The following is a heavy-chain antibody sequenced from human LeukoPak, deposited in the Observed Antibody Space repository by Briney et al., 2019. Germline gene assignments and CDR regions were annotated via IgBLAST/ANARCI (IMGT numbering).Heavy chain of an antibody. CDR2: IYYSGST. CDR1: GGSISSYN. V-gene: IGHV4-59*01. J-gene: IGHJ4*02. Sequence: SETLSLTCTVSGGSISSYNWSWIRQPPGKGLEWIGYIYYSGSTNYNPSLKSRVTISVDTSKNQFSLKLSSVTAADTAVYYCARSAERRSPFDYWGQGALVTVSS. CDR3: ARSAERRSPFDY. D-gene: IGHD1-1*01.